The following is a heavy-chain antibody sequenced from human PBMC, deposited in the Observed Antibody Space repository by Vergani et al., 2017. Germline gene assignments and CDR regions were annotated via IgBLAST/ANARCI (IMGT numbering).Heavy chain of an antibody. Sequence: VRLVESGGGVVQPGGSLRLSCAASGFTFSSYAMSWVRQAPGKGLEWVSAISGSGGSTYYADSVKGRFTISRDNSKNTLYLQMNSLRAEDTAVYYCARYDFWSGYLPYWGQGTLVTVSS. CDR2: ISGSGGST. D-gene: IGHD3-3*01. CDR1: GFTFSSYA. V-gene: IGHV3-23*04. CDR3: ARYDFWSGYLPY. J-gene: IGHJ4*02.